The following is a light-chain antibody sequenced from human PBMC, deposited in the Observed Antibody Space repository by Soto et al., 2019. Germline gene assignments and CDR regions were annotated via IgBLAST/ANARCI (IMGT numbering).Light chain of an antibody. CDR3: AAWDDSLNGL. Sequence: QSVLTQPPSASGTPGQTVTISCSGSRSNIGTKTVNWYRQFPGTAPKLLIYSNNQRPSGVPDRFSGSKSGTSASLAISGLQSEDEADYYCAAWDDSLNGLFGTGTKLTVL. V-gene: IGLV1-44*01. CDR1: RSNIGTKT. J-gene: IGLJ1*01. CDR2: SNN.